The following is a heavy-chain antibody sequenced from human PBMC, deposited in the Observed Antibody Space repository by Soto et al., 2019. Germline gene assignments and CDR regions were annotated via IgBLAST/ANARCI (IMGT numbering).Heavy chain of an antibody. Sequence: GGSLRLSCAASGFTFSSYAMSWVHQAPGKGLEWVSAISGSGGSTYYADSVKGRFTISRDNSKNTLYLQMNSLRAEDTAVYYCAKATTFGYCSSTSCYAVGRPFDYWGQGNLVTVSS. V-gene: IGHV3-23*01. CDR3: AKATTFGYCSSTSCYAVGRPFDY. D-gene: IGHD2-2*03. CDR1: GFTFSSYA. J-gene: IGHJ4*02. CDR2: ISGSGGST.